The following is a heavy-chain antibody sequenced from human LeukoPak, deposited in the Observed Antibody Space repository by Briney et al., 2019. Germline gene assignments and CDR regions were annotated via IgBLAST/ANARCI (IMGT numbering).Heavy chain of an antibody. Sequence: PGGSLRLSGAASGFTFSNYWLNWVGQAPGRGLGWVAIIKQDGSERLYVDSVEGRFTISRDNANNSLYLQMNSLRAEDTAVYYCMGGAGWLVDFWGQGTLVTVSS. J-gene: IGHJ4*02. D-gene: IGHD2-15*01. CDR3: MGGAGWLVDF. V-gene: IGHV3-7*01. CDR1: GFTFSNYW. CDR2: IKQDGSER.